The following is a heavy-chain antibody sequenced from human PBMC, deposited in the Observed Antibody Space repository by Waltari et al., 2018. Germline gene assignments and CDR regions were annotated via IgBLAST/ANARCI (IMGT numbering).Heavy chain of an antibody. D-gene: IGHD6-19*01. V-gene: IGHV4-34*01. CDR1: GGSFSGYY. J-gene: IGHJ4*02. CDR2: INHSGST. CDR3: ARGSVAVAFDY. Sequence: QVQLQQWGAGLLKPSETLSLTCAVYGGSFSGYYWSWIRQPPGKGLEWIGEINHSGSTNYNPSLKSRVTISVDTSKNQFSLKLSSVTAADTAVYYCARGSVAVAFDYWGQGTLVTVSS.